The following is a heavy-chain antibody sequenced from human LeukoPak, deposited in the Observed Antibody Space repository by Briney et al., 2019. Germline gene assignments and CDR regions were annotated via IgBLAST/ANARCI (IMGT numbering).Heavy chain of an antibody. Sequence: GGSLRLSCAASGFTFSSYAMSWVRQAPGKGLEWVSAISGSGGSTYYADSVKGRFTISRDNSKNTLYLQMNSLRAEDTAVYYCAKVSQRNVTRITIFGVAHPYYFDYWGQGTLVTVSS. D-gene: IGHD3-3*01. V-gene: IGHV3-23*01. CDR2: ISGSGGST. J-gene: IGHJ4*02. CDR3: AKVSQRNVTRITIFGVAHPYYFDY. CDR1: GFTFSSYA.